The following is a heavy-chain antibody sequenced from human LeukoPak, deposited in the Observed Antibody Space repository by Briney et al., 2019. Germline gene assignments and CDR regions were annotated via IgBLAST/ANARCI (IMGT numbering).Heavy chain of an antibody. J-gene: IGHJ5*02. V-gene: IGHV3-21*01. CDR1: EFTFSSLS. CDR3: AREGTSGTHLNWFDP. Sequence: GRSLRLSSAASEFTFSSLSMNWVRQAPGKGLEWVSSISSSSSSIYHADSVKGRFSISRDNAKNSLYLQMNSLRAEDTAVYYCAREGTSGTHLNWFDPWGQGTLVTVSS. D-gene: IGHD1-1*01. CDR2: ISSSSSSI.